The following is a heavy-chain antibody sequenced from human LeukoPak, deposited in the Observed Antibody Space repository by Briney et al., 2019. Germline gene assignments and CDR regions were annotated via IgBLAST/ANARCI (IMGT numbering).Heavy chain of an antibody. CDR2: TYYRSKWYN. Sequence: SQTLSLTCAISGDSVSSNSATWDWIRQSPSRGLEWLGRTYYRSKWYNDYAVSVKSRVTINPDTSKNQFSLQLNSATPEDTAVYYCAREGSVGYLFDYWGQGSLVIVSS. V-gene: IGHV6-1*01. J-gene: IGHJ4*02. CDR3: AREGSVGYLFDY. D-gene: IGHD3-22*01. CDR1: GDSVSSNSAT.